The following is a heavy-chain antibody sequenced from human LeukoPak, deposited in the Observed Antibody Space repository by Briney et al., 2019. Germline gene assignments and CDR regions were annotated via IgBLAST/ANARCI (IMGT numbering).Heavy chain of an antibody. CDR1: GFTFSSYE. Sequence: PGGSLRLSCAASGFTFSSYEMNWVRQAPGEGLEWVSYISSSGSTMYYADSVKGRFTISRDNAKISLYLQMNSLRAEDTAVYYCARGSSSHYYYGMDVWGQGATVTVSS. J-gene: IGHJ6*02. V-gene: IGHV3-48*03. D-gene: IGHD6-13*01. CDR3: ARGSSSHYYYGMDV. CDR2: ISSSGSTM.